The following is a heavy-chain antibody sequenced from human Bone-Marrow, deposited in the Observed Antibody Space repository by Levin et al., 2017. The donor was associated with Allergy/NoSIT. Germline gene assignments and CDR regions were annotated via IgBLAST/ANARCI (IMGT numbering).Heavy chain of an antibody. V-gene: IGHV5-51*01. Sequence: GGSLRLSCKASGYSFTNYWIGWVRQMPGKGLEWMGIIFPDDSDTRYSPSFQGQVTISADKSISTAYLQWRSLKASDTAIYYCARHYDSSGYWGFDPWGQGTVVTVSS. D-gene: IGHD3-22*01. CDR3: ARHYDSSGYWGFDP. CDR2: IFPDDSDT. CDR1: GYSFTNYW. J-gene: IGHJ5*02.